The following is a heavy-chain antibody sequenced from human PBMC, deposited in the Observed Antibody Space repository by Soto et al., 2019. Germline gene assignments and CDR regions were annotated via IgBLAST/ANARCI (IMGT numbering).Heavy chain of an antibody. CDR2: IYYSGST. Sequence: SQTLSLTCTVSGGSISSSSYYWGWIRQPPGKGLEWIGSIYYSGSTYYNPSLKSRVTISVDTSKNQFSLKLSSVTAADTAVYYCARRREIAVAGHQWFDPWGQGTLVTVSS. CDR1: GGSISSSSYY. D-gene: IGHD6-19*01. J-gene: IGHJ5*02. V-gene: IGHV4-39*01. CDR3: ARRREIAVAGHQWFDP.